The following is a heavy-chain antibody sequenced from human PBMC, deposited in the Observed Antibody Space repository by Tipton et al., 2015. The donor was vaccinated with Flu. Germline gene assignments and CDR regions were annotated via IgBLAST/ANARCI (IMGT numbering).Heavy chain of an antibody. D-gene: IGHD3-22*01. CDR3: AREDVPYYYDASGAYRPYYFDQ. Sequence: SLRLSCVGTGFTFSSHSMSWVRQPPGRGLEWVANIKEDGSQRYYVDSVKGRFTISRDNAKSSLFLQMTSLRAEDTAVYYCAREDVPYYYDASGAYRPYYFDQWGQGTLVSVSS. CDR2: IKEDGSQR. CDR1: GFTFSSHS. V-gene: IGHV3-7*01. J-gene: IGHJ4*02.